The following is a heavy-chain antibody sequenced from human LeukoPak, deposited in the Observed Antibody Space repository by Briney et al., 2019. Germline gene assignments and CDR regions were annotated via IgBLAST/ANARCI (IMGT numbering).Heavy chain of an antibody. CDR2: ISWNGGST. Sequence: GGSLRLSCAASGFTFSSYWMSWVRQAPGKGLEWVSGISWNGGSTGYADSVKGRFTISRDNAKNSLYLQMNSLRAEDTALYYCARVDRVEYAFDIWGQGTMVTVSS. CDR1: GFTFSSYW. CDR3: ARVDRVEYAFDI. D-gene: IGHD5-24*01. V-gene: IGHV3-20*04. J-gene: IGHJ3*02.